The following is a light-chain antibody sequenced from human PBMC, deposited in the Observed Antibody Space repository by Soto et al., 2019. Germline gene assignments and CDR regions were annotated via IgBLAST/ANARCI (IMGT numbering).Light chain of an antibody. CDR3: LQHYNFPWT. V-gene: IGKV1-17*03. CDR1: QGIGTY. CDR2: AAS. J-gene: IGKJ1*01. Sequence: DIQMTQSPSAMSASLGDRVTITCRASQGIGTYLAWFQQKPGTVPKRLIYAASSLQSGVPSRFSGSGSATEFTLTISSLQPEDSATYYCLQHYNFPWTFGQGTKVEIK.